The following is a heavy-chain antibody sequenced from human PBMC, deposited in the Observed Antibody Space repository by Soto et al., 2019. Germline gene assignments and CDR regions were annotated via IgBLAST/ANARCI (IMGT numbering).Heavy chain of an antibody. Sequence: HPGGSLRLSCAASGFTFSSYAMHWVRQAPGKGLEWVAVISYDGSNKYYADSVKGRFTISRDNSKNTLYLQMNSLRAEDTAVYYCARETYYYDSSGYYYVPQPLDIWSQGTMVTVSS. V-gene: IGHV3-30-3*01. CDR1: GFTFSSYA. CDR3: ARETYYYDSSGYYYVPQPLDI. D-gene: IGHD3-22*01. J-gene: IGHJ3*02. CDR2: ISYDGSNK.